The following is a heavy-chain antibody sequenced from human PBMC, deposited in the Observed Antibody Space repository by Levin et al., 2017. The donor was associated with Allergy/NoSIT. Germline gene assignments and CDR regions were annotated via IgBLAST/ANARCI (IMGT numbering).Heavy chain of an antibody. J-gene: IGHJ3*02. Sequence: LSLTCAASRFNFVNHWMSWVRQAPGKGLEWVANVKPDGSGEFYVDSVKGRFTISRDNAKNSLYLQMNSLRAEETAIYYCNRDTGGGAFDIWGQGTMVTVSS. CDR1: RFNFVNHW. V-gene: IGHV3-7*01. D-gene: IGHD1-14*01. CDR2: VKPDGSGE. CDR3: NRDTGGGAFDI.